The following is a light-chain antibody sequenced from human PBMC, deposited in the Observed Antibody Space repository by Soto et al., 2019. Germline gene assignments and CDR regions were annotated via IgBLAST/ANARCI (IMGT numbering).Light chain of an antibody. V-gene: IGKV3-15*01. CDR1: QSFSSN. Sequence: EIVMTQSPATLSVSPGERATLSCRASQSFSSNLAWYQQNPGQAPRLLIYGASTRATGIPARFSGSGSGTEFTLTISSLQSEDFAVYYCQQYNNWPQTFGQGSKVDI. J-gene: IGKJ1*01. CDR2: GAS. CDR3: QQYNNWPQT.